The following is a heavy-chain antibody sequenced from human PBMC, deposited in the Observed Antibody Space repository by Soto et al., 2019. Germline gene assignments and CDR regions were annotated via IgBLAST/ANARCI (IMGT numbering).Heavy chain of an antibody. CDR1: GGSISSGDYY. J-gene: IGHJ5*02. V-gene: IGHV4-30-4*01. Sequence: SETLSLTCTVSGGSISSGDYYWSWIRQPPGKGLEWIGYIYYSGSTYYNPSLKSRVTISVDTSKNQFSLKLTSVTAADTAVYYCARLGAYYQSLDPWGPGTLVTVSS. D-gene: IGHD3-22*01. CDR2: IYYSGST. CDR3: ARLGAYYQSLDP.